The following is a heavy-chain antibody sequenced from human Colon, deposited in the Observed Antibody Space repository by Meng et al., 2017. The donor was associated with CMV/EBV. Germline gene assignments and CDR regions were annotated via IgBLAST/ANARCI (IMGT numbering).Heavy chain of an antibody. CDR3: VRDKSNRLDF. CDR1: GGSILGYY. CDR2: IYYKGGNGGT. D-gene: IGHD1-14*01. Sequence: QVHTKDPGPGLLKRSETLSPTCSVSGGSILGYYWNWIRQSPGKGLEWIGYIYYKGGNGGTYYNPSLKSRVTMSVDTSKNQFSLKMTSVTAADTAVYYCVRDKSNRLDFWGQGTLVTVSS. V-gene: IGHV4-59*01. J-gene: IGHJ4*02.